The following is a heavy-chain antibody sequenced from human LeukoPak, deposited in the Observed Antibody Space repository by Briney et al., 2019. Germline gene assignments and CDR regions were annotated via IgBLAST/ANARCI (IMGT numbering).Heavy chain of an antibody. Sequence: PSETLSLTCTVSGGSISSYYWSWIRQPPGKGLEWIGYIYYSGSTNYNPSLKSRVTISIDTSRIRFSLRLSSVTAADTARYYCASGYGSGTSQGRVDYWGQGTLVTVSS. CDR2: IYYSGST. V-gene: IGHV4-59*01. J-gene: IGHJ4*02. CDR1: GGSISSYY. CDR3: ASGYGSGTSQGRVDY. D-gene: IGHD3-10*01.